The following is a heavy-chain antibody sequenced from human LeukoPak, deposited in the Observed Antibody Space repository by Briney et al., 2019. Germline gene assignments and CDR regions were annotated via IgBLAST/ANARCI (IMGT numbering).Heavy chain of an antibody. CDR3: ATDSRITIFGVVYYYFDY. Sequence: ASVKVSCKASGYTFTGYYMHWVRQAPGQGLEWMGWINPNSGGTNYAQKFQGRVTMTRDTSISTAYMELSRLRSDDTAVYYCATDSRITIFGVVYYYFDYRGQGTLVTVSS. J-gene: IGHJ4*02. V-gene: IGHV1-2*02. D-gene: IGHD3-3*01. CDR1: GYTFTGYY. CDR2: INPNSGGT.